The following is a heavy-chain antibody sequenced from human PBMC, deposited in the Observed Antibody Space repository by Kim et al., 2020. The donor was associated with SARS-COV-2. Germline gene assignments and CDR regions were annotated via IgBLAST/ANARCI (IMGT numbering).Heavy chain of an antibody. Sequence: SETLSLSCTVSGGSISNSFNYWGWIRQRPGQGLEWIGSVYDSGSTYDSPSLKRRVTVSVDTSKNQFSLKVTSVTTAYTAVYFCARLPHDSSGYVDCWGQGILVTVSS. CDR2: VYDSGST. V-gene: IGHV4-39*01. D-gene: IGHD3-22*01. CDR3: ARLPHDSSGYVDC. CDR1: GGSISNSFNY. J-gene: IGHJ4*02.